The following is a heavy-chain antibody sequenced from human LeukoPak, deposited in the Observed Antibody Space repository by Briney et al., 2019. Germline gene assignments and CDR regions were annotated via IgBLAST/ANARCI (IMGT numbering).Heavy chain of an antibody. CDR1: GGTFSSYA. J-gene: IGHJ6*02. CDR3: ARDETLRYFDWLDTYYYYGMDV. Sequence: ASVKVSCKASGGTFSSYAISWVRQAPGQGLEWMGGIIPIFGTANYAQKFQGRVTITADESTSTAYMELSSLRSEDTAVYYCARDETLRYFDWLDTYYYYGMDVWGQGTTVTVSS. CDR2: IIPIFGTA. D-gene: IGHD3-9*01. V-gene: IGHV1-69*13.